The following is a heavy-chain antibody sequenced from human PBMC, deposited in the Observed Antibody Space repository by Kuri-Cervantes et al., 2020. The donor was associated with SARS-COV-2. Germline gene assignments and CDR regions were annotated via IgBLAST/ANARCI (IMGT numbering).Heavy chain of an antibody. CDR1: GFTFSSYS. CDR2: ISSSSSYV. CDR3: ARGYDFWSGLVDC. J-gene: IGHJ4*02. D-gene: IGHD3-3*01. Sequence: GGSLRLSCAASGFTFSSYSMNWVRQAPGKGLEWVSSISSSSSYVYYADSVKGRFTISRDNAKNSLYLQMNSLRAEDTAVYYCARGYDFWSGLVDCWGQGTLVTVSS. V-gene: IGHV3-21*01.